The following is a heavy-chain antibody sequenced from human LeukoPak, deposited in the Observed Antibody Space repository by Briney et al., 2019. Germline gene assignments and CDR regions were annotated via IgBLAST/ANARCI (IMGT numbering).Heavy chain of an antibody. J-gene: IGHJ6*02. D-gene: IGHD1-14*01. CDR1: GFTFSSYW. Sequence: PGGSLRLSCAASGFTFSSYWMSWVRQAPGKGLEWVSYISSSSTTIYYADSVKGRFTISRDNAKNSLYLQMNGLRPDDTAVYYCSRDNPKGGYGMDVWGQGTAVTVSS. CDR3: SRDNPKGGYGMDV. V-gene: IGHV3-48*04. CDR2: ISSSSTTI.